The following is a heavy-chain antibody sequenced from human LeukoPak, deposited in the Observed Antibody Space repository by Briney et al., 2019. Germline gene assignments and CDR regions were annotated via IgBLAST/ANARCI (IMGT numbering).Heavy chain of an antibody. Sequence: ASVKVSCKASGFTFTSYIFSWVRQAPGQGLEWMGWINVYNGNTNYAQTVQGRVTMTTDTSTSTAYMELRSLRSDDTAVYYCARDGSPYDYVWGSYPPGGYWGQGTLVTDSS. CDR1: GFTFTSYI. CDR3: ARDGSPYDYVWGSYPPGGY. CDR2: INVYNGNT. D-gene: IGHD3-16*02. J-gene: IGHJ4*02. V-gene: IGHV1-18*01.